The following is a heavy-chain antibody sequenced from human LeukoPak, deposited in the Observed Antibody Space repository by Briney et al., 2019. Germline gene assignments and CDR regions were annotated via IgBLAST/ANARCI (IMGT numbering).Heavy chain of an antibody. D-gene: IGHD2-2*01. CDR1: GFTFSSYS. Sequence: PGGSLRLSCAASGFTFSSYSMNWVRQAPGKGLEWVSYIGSSSSTIYYADSVKGRFTISRDNAKNSLYLQMNSLRAEDTAVYYCARDALYCTITSCYDYWGQGTLVTVSS. CDR2: IGSSSSTI. J-gene: IGHJ4*02. CDR3: ARDALYCTITSCYDY. V-gene: IGHV3-48*04.